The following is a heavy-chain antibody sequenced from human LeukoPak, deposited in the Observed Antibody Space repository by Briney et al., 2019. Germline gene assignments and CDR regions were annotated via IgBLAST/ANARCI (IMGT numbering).Heavy chain of an antibody. J-gene: IGHJ3*02. CDR3: ARDGVAVAVDAFDI. V-gene: IGHV3-7*03. Sequence: GGFLRLSCAASGFTFSSYWMSWVRQAPGKGLEWVANIKQDGSEKYYVDSVKGRFTISRDNAKNSLYLQMNSLRAEDTAVYYCARDGVAVAVDAFDIWGQGTMVTVSS. CDR2: IKQDGSEK. D-gene: IGHD6-19*01. CDR1: GFTFSSYW.